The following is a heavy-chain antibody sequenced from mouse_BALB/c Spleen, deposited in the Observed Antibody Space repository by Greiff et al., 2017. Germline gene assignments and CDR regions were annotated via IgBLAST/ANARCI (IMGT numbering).Heavy chain of an antibody. J-gene: IGHJ4*01. CDR2: ILPGSGST. CDR3: ARGGYYPYYAMDY. Sequence: QVQLQQSGAELMKPGASVKISCKATGYTFSSYWIEWVKQRPGHGLEWIGEILPGSGSTNYNEKFKGKATFTADTSSNTAYMQLSSLTSEDSAVYYCARGGYYPYYAMDYWGQGTSVTVSS. D-gene: IGHD2-3*01. CDR1: GYTFSSYW. V-gene: IGHV1-9*01.